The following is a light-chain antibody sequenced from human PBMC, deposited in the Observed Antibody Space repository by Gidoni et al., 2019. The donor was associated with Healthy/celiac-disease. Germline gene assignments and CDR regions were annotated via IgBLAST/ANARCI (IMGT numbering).Light chain of an antibody. V-gene: IGKV1-39*01. CDR1: QSISSY. CDR2: AAS. Sequence: DIQMTQSTSSLSASVGDRVTITCRASQSISSYLNWYQQKPGKAPKLLIYAASSLQSGVPSRFSGSGSWTDFTLTISSLQPEDFATYYCQQSYSTPRSSFGQGTKLEIK. CDR3: QQSYSTPRSS. J-gene: IGKJ2*04.